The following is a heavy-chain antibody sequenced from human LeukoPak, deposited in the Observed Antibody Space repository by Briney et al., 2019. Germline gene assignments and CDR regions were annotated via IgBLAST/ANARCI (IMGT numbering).Heavy chain of an antibody. CDR3: ARARRYSSGWYAEYFQH. CDR1: GYTFTSYA. Sequence: WASVKVSCKASGYTFTSYAMHWVRQALGQRLEWMGWINAGNGNTKYSQKFQGRVTITRDTSASTAYMELSSLRSEDTAVYYCARARRYSSGWYAEYFQHWGQGTLVTVSS. V-gene: IGHV1-3*01. D-gene: IGHD6-19*01. CDR2: INAGNGNT. J-gene: IGHJ1*01.